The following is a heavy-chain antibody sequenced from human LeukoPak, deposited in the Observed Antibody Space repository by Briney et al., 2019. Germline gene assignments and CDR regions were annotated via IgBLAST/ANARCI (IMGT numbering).Heavy chain of an antibody. V-gene: IGHV4-39*01. CDR2: IYYSGST. J-gene: IGHJ4*02. D-gene: IGHD4-17*01. Sequence: SETLSPTCTVSGGSISSSSYYWGWIRQPPGKGLEWIGSIYYSGSTYYNPSLKSRVTISVDTSKNQFSLKLSSVTAADTAVYYCARSGSVDYGDYDPFDYWGQGTLVTVSS. CDR1: GGSISSSSYY. CDR3: ARSGSVDYGDYDPFDY.